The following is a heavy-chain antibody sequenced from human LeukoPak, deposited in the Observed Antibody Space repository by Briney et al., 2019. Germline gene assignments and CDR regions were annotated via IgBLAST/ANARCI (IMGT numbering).Heavy chain of an antibody. J-gene: IGHJ5*02. CDR2: ISYDGSNK. D-gene: IGHD3-16*01. CDR3: ATPTYP. Sequence: GSLRLSCAASGFTFSGYGMHWVRQAPGKGLEWVAVISYDGSNKYYADSVKGRFTISRDNSKNTLYLQMNSLRAEDTAVYYCATPTYPWGQGTLVTVSS. CDR1: GFTFSGYG. V-gene: IGHV3-30*03.